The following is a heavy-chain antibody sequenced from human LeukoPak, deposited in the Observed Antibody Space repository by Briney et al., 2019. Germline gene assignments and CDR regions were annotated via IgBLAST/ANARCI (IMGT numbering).Heavy chain of an antibody. V-gene: IGHV3-30-3*01. CDR3: ARDMEATRYYYYYGMDV. Sequence: GGSLRLSCAASGFTFSSYAMHWVRQAPGKGLEWVAVISYDGSNKYYADSVKGRFTISRDNSKNTLYLQMNSLRAEDTAVYYCARDMEATRYYYYYGMDVWGQGTTVTVSS. CDR1: GFTFSSYA. D-gene: IGHD5-24*01. J-gene: IGHJ6*02. CDR2: ISYDGSNK.